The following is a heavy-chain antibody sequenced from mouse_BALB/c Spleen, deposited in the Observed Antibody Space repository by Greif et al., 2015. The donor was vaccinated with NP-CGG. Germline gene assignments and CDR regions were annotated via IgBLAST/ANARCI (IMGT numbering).Heavy chain of an antibody. CDR1: GFSLTSYG. Sequence: VKLVEPGPGLVAPSQSLSITCTVPGFSLTSYGVHWVRQPPGKGLEWLGVIWAGGSTNYNSALMSRLSISKDNSKSQVFLKMNSLQTDDTAMYYCASDGYYAMDYWGQGTSVTVSS. V-gene: IGHV2-9*02. J-gene: IGHJ4*01. CDR3: ASDGYYAMDY. CDR2: IWAGGST.